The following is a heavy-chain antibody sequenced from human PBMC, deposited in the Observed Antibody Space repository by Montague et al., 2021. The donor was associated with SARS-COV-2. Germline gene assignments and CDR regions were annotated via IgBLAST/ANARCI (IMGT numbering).Heavy chain of an antibody. V-gene: IGHV4-39*01. CDR3: ARHERQWLRLYPYYFDY. CDR2: IYYRGST. D-gene: IGHD5-12*01. CDR1: GGSISSSSYY. J-gene: IGHJ4*02. Sequence: SETLSLTCTVSGGSISSSSYYWGWIRQPPGKGLEWFGSIYYRGSTYYXXXVESRVTISVDTSKNQFSLKLRSVTAADTAVYYCARHERQWLRLYPYYFDYWGQGTLVTVSS.